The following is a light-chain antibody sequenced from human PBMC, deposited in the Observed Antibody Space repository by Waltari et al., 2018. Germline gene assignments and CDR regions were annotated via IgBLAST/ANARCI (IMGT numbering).Light chain of an antibody. CDR1: SGSIASNH. Sequence: NFMLTQPHSVSESPGKTVTISCTASSGSIASNHVQWHQRLPDSAPKTLIYEDNKRPSGVPDRFSGSIDSSSNSASLTISGLKTEDEADYYCQSFQNSQTVFGGGTKLTVL. CDR3: QSFQNSQTV. J-gene: IGLJ3*02. CDR2: EDN. V-gene: IGLV6-57*02.